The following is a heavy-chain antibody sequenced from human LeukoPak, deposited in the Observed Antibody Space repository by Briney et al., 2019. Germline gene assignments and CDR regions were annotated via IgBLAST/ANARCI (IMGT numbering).Heavy chain of an antibody. CDR2: ISARNGNT. V-gene: IGHV1-18*01. D-gene: IGHD2-2*01. CDR1: VYTFTSYG. CDR3: ARDDCTSTTCYLGY. J-gene: IGHJ4*02. Sequence: GSSVKVSCKASVYTFTSYGIRWVRQAPGQGLEWMGWISARNGNTNYAQKVQGRVTMTTDTSASTAYMELRSLRSDDTAVYYCARDDCTSTTCYLGYWGQGTLVTVSS.